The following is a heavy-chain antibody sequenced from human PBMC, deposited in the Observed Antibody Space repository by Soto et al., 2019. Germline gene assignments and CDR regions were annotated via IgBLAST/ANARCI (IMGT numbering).Heavy chain of an antibody. CDR3: ARRPTSDWNLFDF. J-gene: IGHJ4*02. CDR2: IYFSGGT. CDR1: GGSITSSANY. D-gene: IGHD1-7*01. V-gene: IGHV4-39*01. Sequence: QLQLQESDPGLVKPSETLSLTCSVSGGSITSSANYWGWIRQPPGKGLEWIGNIYFSGGTQYNPSPPSRVTISLDTPKKQFSLKLTSVTAADTAMYYCARRPTSDWNLFDFWGQGTLVTVSS.